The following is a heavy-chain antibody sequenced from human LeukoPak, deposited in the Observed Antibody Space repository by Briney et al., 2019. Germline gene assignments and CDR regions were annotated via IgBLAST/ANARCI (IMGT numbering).Heavy chain of an antibody. V-gene: IGHV1-69*04. Sequence: ASVKVSCKASGGTFSSYAISWVRQAPGQGLEWMGRIIPIFGIANYAQKFQGRVTMTTDTSTSTAYMELRSLRSDDTAVYYCASNLANNWNDYFDYWGQGTLVTVSS. D-gene: IGHD1-1*01. CDR2: IIPIFGIA. J-gene: IGHJ4*02. CDR1: GGTFSSYA. CDR3: ASNLANNWNDYFDY.